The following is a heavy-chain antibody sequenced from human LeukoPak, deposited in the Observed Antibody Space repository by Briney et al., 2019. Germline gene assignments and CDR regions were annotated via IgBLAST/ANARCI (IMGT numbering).Heavy chain of an antibody. D-gene: IGHD2-15*01. V-gene: IGHV3-23*01. CDR2: ISGSGTRT. CDR1: GFTFCSHA. Sequence: GGSLRLSCAASGFTFCSHAMNGVRQAPGKGLECVSGISGSGTRTYSGDSVKGRFTISRDNSKNTRDLQMNSLRAEDTAVYYCAKGLIGCSGNNCYYLFDYWGQGTLVTVSS. CDR3: AKGLIGCSGNNCYYLFDY. J-gene: IGHJ4*02.